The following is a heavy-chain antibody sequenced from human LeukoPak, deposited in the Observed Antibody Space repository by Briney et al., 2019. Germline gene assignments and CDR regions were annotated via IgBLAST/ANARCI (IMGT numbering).Heavy chain of an antibody. D-gene: IGHD3-9*01. Sequence: SETLSLTCAVYGGSFSGYYWGWIRQPPGKGLEWIGEINHSGSTNYNPSLKSRVTISVDTSKNQFSLKLSSVTAADTAVYYCARDVLRYFDWEPLAYYYYGMDVWGKGTTVTVSS. CDR2: INHSGST. V-gene: IGHV4-34*01. CDR3: ARDVLRYFDWEPLAYYYYGMDV. CDR1: GGSFSGYY. J-gene: IGHJ6*04.